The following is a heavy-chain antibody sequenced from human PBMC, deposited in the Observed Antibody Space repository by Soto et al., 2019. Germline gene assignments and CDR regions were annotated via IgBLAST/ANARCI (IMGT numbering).Heavy chain of an antibody. CDR3: ARDYPEDAFDI. J-gene: IGHJ3*02. V-gene: IGHV3-48*04. CDR2: ISSSSSNI. Sequence: GGSLRLSCAASGFTFSSYAMSWVRQAPGKGLEWVSYISSSSSNIYYADSVKGRFTISRDNAKNSLYLQMNSLRAEDTAVYYCARDYPEDAFDIWGQGTMVTVSS. CDR1: GFTFSSYA.